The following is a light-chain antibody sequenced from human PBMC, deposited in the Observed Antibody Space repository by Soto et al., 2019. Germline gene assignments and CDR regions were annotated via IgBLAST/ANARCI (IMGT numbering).Light chain of an antibody. Sequence: QSVLTQPPSVSGAPGQMVTISCTGSSSNIGAGYDVHWYQQLPGTAPKLLIYGNSNRPSGVPDRFSGSKSGTSASLAITGLQAEDEADYYCQYYDSSLSGSVVFGGGTQLTVL. V-gene: IGLV1-40*01. J-gene: IGLJ2*01. CDR3: QYYDSSLSGSVV. CDR1: SSNIGAGYD. CDR2: GNS.